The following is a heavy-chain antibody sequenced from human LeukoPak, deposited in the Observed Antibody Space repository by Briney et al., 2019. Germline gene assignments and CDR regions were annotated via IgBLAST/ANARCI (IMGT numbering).Heavy chain of an antibody. J-gene: IGHJ5*02. V-gene: IGHV5-51*01. Sequence: GESLKISCKGSGYSFTSYWIGWVRQMPGKGLEWMGIIYPVDSDTRYSPSFQGQVTISADKSINTAYLQWSSLKASDTAMYYCARQGSIAVAGTGWFDPWGQGTLVTVSS. CDR3: ARQGSIAVAGTGWFDP. D-gene: IGHD6-19*01. CDR1: GYSFTSYW. CDR2: IYPVDSDT.